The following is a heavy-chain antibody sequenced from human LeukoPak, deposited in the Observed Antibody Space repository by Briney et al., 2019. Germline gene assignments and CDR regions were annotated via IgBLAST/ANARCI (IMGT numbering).Heavy chain of an antibody. Sequence: PEASVKVSCKASGYTFTGYYVHWVRQAPGQGLEWMGRINPNSGDTNYAQKFQGRVTMTRDTSISTAYMELSRLRSDDTAVYYCARHSSSGWDRWGQGTLVTVSS. V-gene: IGHV1-2*06. CDR3: ARHSSSGWDR. CDR1: GYTFTGYY. CDR2: INPNSGDT. D-gene: IGHD6-19*01. J-gene: IGHJ4*02.